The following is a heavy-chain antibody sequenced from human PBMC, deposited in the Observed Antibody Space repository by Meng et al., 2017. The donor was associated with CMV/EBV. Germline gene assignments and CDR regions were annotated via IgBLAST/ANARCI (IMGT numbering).Heavy chain of an antibody. CDR3: ASNSLGYCSSTSCTD. Sequence: GESLKISCAASGFTFSSYSMNWVRQAPGKGLEWVSSISSSSSYIYYADSVKGRFTISRDNAKNSLYLQMNSLRAEDTAVYYCASNSLGYCSSTSCTDWGQGTLVTVSS. J-gene: IGHJ4*02. CDR1: GFTFSSYS. V-gene: IGHV3-21*01. CDR2: ISSSSSYI. D-gene: IGHD2-2*01.